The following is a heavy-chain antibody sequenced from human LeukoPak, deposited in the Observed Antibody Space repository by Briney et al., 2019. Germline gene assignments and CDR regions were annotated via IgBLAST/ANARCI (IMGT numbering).Heavy chain of an antibody. Sequence: GESLKISCAASGFIFSDYGMHWVRQAPGKGLEWVAVIWNDGSNTYYGDSVKGLFTISRDNSKNTVYLQMNSLRAEDTAVYYCARDNAGLVKHLDAFDLWGQGTMVTV. J-gene: IGHJ3*01. CDR1: GFIFSDYG. CDR3: ARDNAGLVKHLDAFDL. V-gene: IGHV3-33*01. D-gene: IGHD1-26*01. CDR2: IWNDGSNT.